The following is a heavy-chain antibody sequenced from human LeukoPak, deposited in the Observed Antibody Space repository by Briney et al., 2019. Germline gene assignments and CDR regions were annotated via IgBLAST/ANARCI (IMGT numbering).Heavy chain of an antibody. D-gene: IGHD5-18*01. V-gene: IGHV3-23*01. J-gene: IGHJ4*02. CDR1: GFTFSSYA. CDR3: AKDRWTFMDTAMVYSY. Sequence: GGSLRLSCAASGFTFSSYAMSWVRQAPGKGLEWVSAISGSGGSTYYADSVKGRFTISRDNSKNTLYLQMNGLRAEDTAVYYCAKDRWTFMDTAMVYSYWGQGTLVTVSS. CDR2: ISGSGGST.